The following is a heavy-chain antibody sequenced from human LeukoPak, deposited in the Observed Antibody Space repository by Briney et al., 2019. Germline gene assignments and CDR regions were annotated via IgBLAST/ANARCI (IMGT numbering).Heavy chain of an antibody. V-gene: IGHV3-48*01. CDR1: GFTFSSYS. J-gene: IGHJ4*02. CDR3: ARGAGAGYCGSTSCHPLDY. D-gene: IGHD2-2*03. Sequence: GGSLRLSCAASGFTFSSYSMNWVRQAPGKGLEWVSYISSSSSTIYYADSVKGRFTISRDNAKNSLYLQMNSLRAEDTAVYYCARGAGAGYCGSTSCHPLDYWGQGTLVTVSS. CDR2: ISSSSSTI.